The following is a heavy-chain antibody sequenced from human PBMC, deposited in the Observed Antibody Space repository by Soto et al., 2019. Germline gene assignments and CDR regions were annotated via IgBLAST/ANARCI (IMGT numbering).Heavy chain of an antibody. J-gene: IGHJ4*02. CDR2: IKSKTDGGTT. CDR3: TKDLARGVFDY. Sequence: EVQLVESGGGLVKPGGSLRLSCAASGFTFSNAWMNWVRQAPGKGLEWVGRIKSKTDGGTTDYAAPVKGRFTISRDDSKNTLDLQMNSLKTEDTAVYYCTKDLARGVFDYWGQGTLVTVSS. V-gene: IGHV3-15*07. D-gene: IGHD3-10*01. CDR1: GFTFSNAW.